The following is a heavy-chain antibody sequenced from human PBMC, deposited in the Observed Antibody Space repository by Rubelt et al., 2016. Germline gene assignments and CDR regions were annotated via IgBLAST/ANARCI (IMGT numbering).Heavy chain of an antibody. J-gene: IGHJ4*02. V-gene: IGHV4-38-2*02. CDR2: IYQSGST. Sequence: QVQLQESGPGLVKPSETLSLTCTVSGYSISSGYYWGWIRQPPGKGLEWIGSIYQSGSTYYNPSLKSRVTISVDTSKNQFSLKLSSVTAADTAVDYCARHSAVPLAAAGHFDYWGQGTLVTVSS. D-gene: IGHD6-13*01. CDR1: GYSISSGYY. CDR3: ARHSAVPLAAAGHFDY.